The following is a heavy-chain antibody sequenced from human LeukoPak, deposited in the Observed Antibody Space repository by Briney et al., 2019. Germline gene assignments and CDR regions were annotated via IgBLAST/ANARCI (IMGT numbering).Heavy chain of an antibody. V-gene: IGHV4-59*12. J-gene: IGHJ3*02. CDR3: ARVGYCSGGSCSHAFDI. D-gene: IGHD2-15*01. CDR1: GGSISSYY. CDR2: IYYSGST. Sequence: PSETLSLTCTVSGGSISSYYWSWIRQPPGKGLEWIGYIYYSGSTTYNRSLKSRVTISVDTSKNQFSLKLSSVTAADTAVYYCARVGYCSGGSCSHAFDIWGQGTMVTVSS.